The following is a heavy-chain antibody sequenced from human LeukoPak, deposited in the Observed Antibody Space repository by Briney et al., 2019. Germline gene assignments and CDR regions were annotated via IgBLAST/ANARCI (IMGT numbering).Heavy chain of an antibody. Sequence: GGSLRLSRAASGFTFSSYAMSWVRQAPGKGLEWVSAISGSGGSTYYADSVKGRFTISRDNSKNTLYLQMNSLRAEDTAVYYCAKNSPGYYDSSGYYFPFDYWGQGTLVTVSS. CDR1: GFTFSSYA. V-gene: IGHV3-23*01. J-gene: IGHJ4*02. CDR3: AKNSPGYYDSSGYYFPFDY. D-gene: IGHD3-22*01. CDR2: ISGSGGST.